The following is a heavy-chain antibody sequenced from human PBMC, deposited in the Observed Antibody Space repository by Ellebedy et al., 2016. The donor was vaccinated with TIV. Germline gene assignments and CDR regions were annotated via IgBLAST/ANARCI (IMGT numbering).Heavy chain of an antibody. Sequence: GGSLRLXXAASGFTFDDYAMHWVRQAPGKGLEWVSGISWNSGSIGYADSVKGRFTISRDNAKNSLYLQVNSLRAEDTAVYYCARDLYGDYFFDYWGQGTLVTVSS. CDR1: GFTFDDYA. V-gene: IGHV3-9*01. CDR3: ARDLYGDYFFDY. J-gene: IGHJ4*02. D-gene: IGHD4-17*01. CDR2: ISWNSGSI.